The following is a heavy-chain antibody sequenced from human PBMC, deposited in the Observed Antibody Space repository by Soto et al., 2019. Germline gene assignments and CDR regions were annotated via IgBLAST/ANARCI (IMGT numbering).Heavy chain of an antibody. CDR2: ISCDGSTK. CDR3: AGDWDGGYVWNFDY. J-gene: IGHJ4*02. V-gene: IGHV3-30-3*01. CDR1: GFTFSSYA. D-gene: IGHD5-12*01. Sequence: QVQLVESGGGVVQPGGSLRLSCAASGFTFSSYAMHWVRQAPGKGLEWVAVISCDGSTKYYADSVKGRFTISGDNSKNTLYLQMNSLRAEDTAVYYCAGDWDGGYVWNFDYWGQGTLVTVSS.